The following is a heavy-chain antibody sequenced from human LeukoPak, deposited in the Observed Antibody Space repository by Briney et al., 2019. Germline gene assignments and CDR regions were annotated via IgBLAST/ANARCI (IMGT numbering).Heavy chain of an antibody. Sequence: GGSLRLSCAASGFTFSSYWMHWVRQAPGKGLVWVSRINSDGSSTSYADSVKGRFTISRDNSKNTLYLQMNSLRAEDTAVYYCAKGGYCSSTSCSPYYYYMDVWGKGTTVTISS. CDR1: GFTFSSYW. D-gene: IGHD2-2*01. CDR3: AKGGYCSSTSCSPYYYYMDV. J-gene: IGHJ6*03. CDR2: INSDGSST. V-gene: IGHV3-74*01.